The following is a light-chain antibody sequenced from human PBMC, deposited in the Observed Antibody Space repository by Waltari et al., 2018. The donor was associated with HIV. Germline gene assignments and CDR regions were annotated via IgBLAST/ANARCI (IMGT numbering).Light chain of an antibody. CDR3: CSYAGSTTWL. CDR1: SSVVGGYNL. CDR2: EDD. V-gene: IGLV2-23*01. Sequence: SALTQPASVSGSPGQAIPVSSTGSSSVVGGYNLASWYQQHPGKAPKLMIYEDDKRPAGVSNRFSGSKSGNTASLTISGRQAEDEADYYCCSYAGSTTWLFGGGTKLTVL. J-gene: IGLJ3*02.